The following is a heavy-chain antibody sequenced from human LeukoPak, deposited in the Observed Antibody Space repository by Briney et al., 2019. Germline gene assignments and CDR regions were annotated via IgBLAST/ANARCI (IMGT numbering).Heavy chain of an antibody. J-gene: IGHJ5*02. CDR1: GFTFSSYE. Sequence: RGSLRLSCAASGFTFSSYEMNWVRQAPGKGLEWVSYISSSGSTIYYADSVKGRFTISRDNAKNSQYLQMNSLRAEDTAVYYCARTGNHRWFDPWGQGTLVTVSS. CDR3: ARTGNHRWFDP. CDR2: ISSSGSTI. V-gene: IGHV3-48*03. D-gene: IGHD1-14*01.